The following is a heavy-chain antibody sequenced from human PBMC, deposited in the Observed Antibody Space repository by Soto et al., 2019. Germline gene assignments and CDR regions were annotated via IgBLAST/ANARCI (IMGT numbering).Heavy chain of an antibody. D-gene: IGHD6-13*01. CDR3: ARDSHGQKLAYQGGGMDV. V-gene: IGHV3-21*01. Sequence: PGGSLRLSCAASGFTFSSYSMNWVRQAPGKGLEWVSSISSSSSYIYYADSVKGRFTISRDNAKNSLYLRMNSLRAEDTAVYYCARDSHGQKLAYQGGGMDVWGQGTTVTVYS. J-gene: IGHJ6*02. CDR2: ISSSSSYI. CDR1: GFTFSSYS.